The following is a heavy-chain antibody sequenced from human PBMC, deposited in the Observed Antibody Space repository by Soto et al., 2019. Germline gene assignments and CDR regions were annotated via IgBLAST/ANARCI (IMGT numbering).Heavy chain of an antibody. CDR3: AKYRRTEAEGFTLDY. CDR2: IYYTGTT. CDR1: GDSLNNSY. J-gene: IGHJ4*02. Sequence: LSLPCAVSGDSLNNSYWSWIRQPPGKRLEWIGNIYYTGTTTYNPSLASRVTMSVDTSKNQFSQKLNSVDAADTAVYYCAKYRRTEAEGFTLDYWGRGTLVTVSS. D-gene: IGHD6-13*01. V-gene: IGHV4-59*01.